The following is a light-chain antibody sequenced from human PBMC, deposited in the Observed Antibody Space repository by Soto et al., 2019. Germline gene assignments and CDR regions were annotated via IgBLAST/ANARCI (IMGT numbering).Light chain of an antibody. J-gene: IGLJ1*01. CDR1: SSDVGSYNR. CDR3: NSYTSSGTYV. Sequence: SVLAQPPSVSGSPGQSVTISCTGTSSDVGSYNRVSWYQQPPGTAPKLMIYEVSNRPSGVPDRFSGSKSGNTASLTISGLQAEDEADYYCNSYTSSGTYVFGTGTKVTVL. CDR2: EVS. V-gene: IGLV2-18*02.